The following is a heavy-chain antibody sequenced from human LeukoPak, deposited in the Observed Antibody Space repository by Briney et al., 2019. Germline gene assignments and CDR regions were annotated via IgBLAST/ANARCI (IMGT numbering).Heavy chain of an antibody. CDR3: ARRTSDESSGSYFWYFDL. CDR1: GYSFTTYW. Sequence: GESLKIFCRGSGYSFTTYWIAWVRQMPGKGLEWMGIIYRGDSDTRYSPSVQGQVTISADKSISTAYLQWSSLKASDTAMYYCARRTSDESSGSYFWYFDLWGRGTLVTVSS. V-gene: IGHV5-51*01. CDR2: IYRGDSDT. D-gene: IGHD3-22*01. J-gene: IGHJ2*01.